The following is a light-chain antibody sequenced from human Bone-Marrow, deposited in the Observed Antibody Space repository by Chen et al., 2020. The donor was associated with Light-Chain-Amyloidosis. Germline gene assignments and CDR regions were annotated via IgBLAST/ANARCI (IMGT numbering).Light chain of an antibody. CDR2: RDT. V-gene: IGLV3-25*03. J-gene: IGLJ2*01. CDR1: DLPTKY. CDR3: QSADCSGTYEVI. Sequence: SYELTQPPSVSVSPGQTARITCSGDDLPTKYAYWYQQKPGQAPVLVIHRDTERPSGISERFSGSSSRTTATLTISRVQAEDEADYHCQSADCSGTYEVIFRGGTKLTVL.